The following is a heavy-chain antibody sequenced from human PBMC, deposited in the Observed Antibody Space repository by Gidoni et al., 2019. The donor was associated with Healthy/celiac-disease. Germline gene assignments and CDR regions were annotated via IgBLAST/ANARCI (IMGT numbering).Heavy chain of an antibody. V-gene: IGHV3-48*03. D-gene: IGHD3-22*01. J-gene: IGHJ3*02. CDR1: GFTFSSLY. CDR2: ISSSGSTI. CDR3: AREYYYDSSGYPDAFDI. Sequence: EVQLVESGGGLVQPGGSLRLSCAASGFTFSSLYMNWVRQAPGKGLEWVSYISSSGSTIYYADSVKGRFTISRDNAKNSLYLQMNSLRAEDTAVYYCAREYYYDSSGYPDAFDIWGQGTMVTVSS.